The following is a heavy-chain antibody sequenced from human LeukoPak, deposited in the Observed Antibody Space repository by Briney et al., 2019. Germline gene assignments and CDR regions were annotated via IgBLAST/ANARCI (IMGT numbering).Heavy chain of an antibody. CDR2: IYYRGST. CDR3: ARAVDEWLQSFDY. CDR1: GGSISSYY. D-gene: IGHD5-24*01. Sequence: PSETLSLTCTVSGGSISSYYWSWLRQPPGKGLEWIGYIYYRGSTNYNPSLKSRVTISVDTSKNQFSLKLSSVTAADTAVYYCARAVDEWLQSFDYWGQGTLVTVSS. V-gene: IGHV4-59*01. J-gene: IGHJ4*02.